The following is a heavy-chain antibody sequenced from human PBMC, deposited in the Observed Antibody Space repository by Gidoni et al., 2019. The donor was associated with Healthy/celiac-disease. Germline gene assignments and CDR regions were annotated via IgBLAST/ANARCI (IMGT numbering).Heavy chain of an antibody. CDR2: ISGSGGST. CDR1: GFTFSSYA. CDR3: AKGSLWSGSYCDY. Sequence: EVQLLESVGGLVQPGRSLRLSCAASGFTFSSYAMSWVRQAPGKGVEWVSAISGSGGSTYYADSVKGRFTISRDNSKNTLYPQMNSLRAEDTAVYYCAKGSLWSGSYCDYWGQGTLVTVSS. J-gene: IGHJ4*02. V-gene: IGHV3-23*01. D-gene: IGHD1-26*01.